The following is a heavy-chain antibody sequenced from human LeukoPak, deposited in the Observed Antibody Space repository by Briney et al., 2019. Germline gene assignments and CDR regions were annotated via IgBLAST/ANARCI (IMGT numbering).Heavy chain of an antibody. Sequence: SETLSLTCTVSGGSISSYYWSWIRQPAGKGLEWIGRIYTSGSTNYNPSLKSRVTMSVDRSKNQFSLKLSSVTAADTAVYYCVRAVAATAPDYFDYWGQETLVTVSS. CDR1: GGSISSYY. J-gene: IGHJ4*02. CDR3: VRAVAATAPDYFDY. V-gene: IGHV4-4*07. CDR2: IYTSGST. D-gene: IGHD6-19*01.